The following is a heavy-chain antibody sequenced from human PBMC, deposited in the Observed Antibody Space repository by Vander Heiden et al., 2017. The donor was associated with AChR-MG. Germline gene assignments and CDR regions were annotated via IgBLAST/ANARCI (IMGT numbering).Heavy chain of an antibody. CDR1: GYTFTNIY. CDR3: ATSDEEIWFLPRAI. D-gene: IGHD3-10*01. CDR2: SNPTTGSE. V-gene: IGHV1-46*01. J-gene: IGHJ3*02. Sequence: QVQVVQYGAEVREPGASVKISCKKFGYTFTNIYMHWGRQAPGQGLEWMGLSNPTTGSEIYAQKFQGRVILTWDTSTRTVYMELSALTSKDTAMYYCATSDEEIWFLPRAIWGQGTLVNVSS.